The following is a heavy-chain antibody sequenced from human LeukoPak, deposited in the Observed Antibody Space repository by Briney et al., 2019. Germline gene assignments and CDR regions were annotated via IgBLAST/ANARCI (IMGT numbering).Heavy chain of an antibody. J-gene: IGHJ4*02. CDR2: IIPIFGTA. V-gene: IGHV1-69*01. CDR1: GGTFSSYA. D-gene: IGHD1-26*01. Sequence: SVKVSCKASGGTFSSYAISWVRQAPGQGLEWMGGIIPIFGTANYAQKFQGRVTITADESTSTAYMELSSLRSEDTAVYYCVRDIVGATTGSYYFDYWGQGTLVTVSS. CDR3: VRDIVGATTGSYYFDY.